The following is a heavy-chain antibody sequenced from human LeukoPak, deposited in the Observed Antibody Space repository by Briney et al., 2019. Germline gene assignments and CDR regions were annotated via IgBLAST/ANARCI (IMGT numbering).Heavy chain of an antibody. CDR3: ARAFSDLCSGGSCSWYFDY. J-gene: IGHJ4*02. Sequence: PGGSLRLSCAASGFTFSDYYMSWIRQAPGKGLEWVSYISSSGSTIHYADSVKGRFTISRDNSKNTLYLQMNSLRAEDTAVYYCARAFSDLCSGGSCSWYFDYWGQGTLVTVSS. CDR2: ISSSGSTI. D-gene: IGHD2-15*01. V-gene: IGHV3-11*01. CDR1: GFTFSDYY.